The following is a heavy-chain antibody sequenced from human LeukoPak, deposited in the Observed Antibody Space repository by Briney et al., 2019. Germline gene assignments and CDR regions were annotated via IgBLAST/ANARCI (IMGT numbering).Heavy chain of an antibody. CDR2: IYSSGST. D-gene: IGHD4-17*01. Sequence: PSETLSLTCTVSGGSVSNYYGSWIRQPAGKGVEWIGRIYSSGSTEYNPSLNSRVTMSVDTSKNQFSLKLRSVTAADTAVYYCAREGRVNYGDYGYFHYYMDVWGKGTTVTISS. CDR1: GGSVSNYY. J-gene: IGHJ6*03. V-gene: IGHV4-4*07. CDR3: AREGRVNYGDYGYFHYYMDV.